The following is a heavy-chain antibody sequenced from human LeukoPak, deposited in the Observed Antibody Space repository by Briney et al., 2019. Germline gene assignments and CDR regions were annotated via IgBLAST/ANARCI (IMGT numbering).Heavy chain of an antibody. CDR1: GIIFSNYW. CDR2: INRDGSST. Sequence: GGSLRLSCAASGIIFSNYWMHWVRQAPGKGLVWVSRINRDGSSTSYADSVKGRFTISRDNAKNTLYLQMNSLRAEDMALYYCAKDMGGRYSSGRGVDYWGQGTLVTVSS. D-gene: IGHD6-19*01. V-gene: IGHV3-74*01. J-gene: IGHJ4*02. CDR3: AKDMGGRYSSGRGVDY.